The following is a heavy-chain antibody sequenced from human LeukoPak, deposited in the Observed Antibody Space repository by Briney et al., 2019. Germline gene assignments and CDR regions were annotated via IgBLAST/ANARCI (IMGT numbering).Heavy chain of an antibody. J-gene: IGHJ1*01. D-gene: IGHD6-19*01. CDR1: GYTFTDYC. Sequence: ASVEVSCKASGYTFTDYCLHWVRQAPGQGLEWMGWIHPNSGGTNYAQKFQGRVAMTRDTSISTAYMELSSLRSDDTAVYYCARLAAVPGWGQGTLVTVSS. CDR3: ARLAAVPG. V-gene: IGHV1-2*02. CDR2: IHPNSGGT.